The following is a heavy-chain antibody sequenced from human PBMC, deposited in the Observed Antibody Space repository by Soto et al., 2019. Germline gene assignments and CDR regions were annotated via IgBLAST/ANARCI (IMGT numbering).Heavy chain of an antibody. CDR3: ARDRYYGSGSSDY. D-gene: IGHD3-10*01. V-gene: IGHV3-33*01. CDR2: IWYDGSNK. CDR1: GFTFSSYG. J-gene: IGHJ4*02. Sequence: QVQLVESGGGVVQPGRSLRLSCAASGFTFSSYGMHWVRQAPGKGLECVAVIWYDGSNKYYADSVKGRFTISRDNSKNTLYLQMNSLRAADMAVYYCARDRYYGSGSSDYWGQGTLVTVSS.